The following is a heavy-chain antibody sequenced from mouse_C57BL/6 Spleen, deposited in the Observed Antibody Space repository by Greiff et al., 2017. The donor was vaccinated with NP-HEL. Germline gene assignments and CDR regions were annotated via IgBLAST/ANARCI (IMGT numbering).Heavy chain of an antibody. Sequence: EVKVVESGGDLVKPGGSLKLSCAASGFTFSSYGMSWVRQTPDKRLEWVATISSGGSYTYYPDSVKGRFTISRDNAKNTLYLQMSSLKSEDKSIYFCASGGGGGAMDYWGQGTSVTVSS. CDR1: GFTFSSYG. J-gene: IGHJ4*01. V-gene: IGHV5-6*01. CDR2: ISSGGSYT. CDR3: ASGGGGGAMDY.